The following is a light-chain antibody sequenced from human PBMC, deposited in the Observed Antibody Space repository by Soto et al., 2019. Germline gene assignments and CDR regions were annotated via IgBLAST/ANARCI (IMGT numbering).Light chain of an antibody. CDR1: QRFSSTN. Sequence: EIGWTQSPGPLLLSPGGGATLSSRASQRFSSTNLAWYKQNPGQAPRLLFYSATNRDTGIPDRFSASGSGTVFTLTISRLEPEDFAVYYCQQFGTSPWTFGQGTKVDIK. V-gene: IGKV3-20*01. CDR2: SAT. CDR3: QQFGTSPWT. J-gene: IGKJ1*01.